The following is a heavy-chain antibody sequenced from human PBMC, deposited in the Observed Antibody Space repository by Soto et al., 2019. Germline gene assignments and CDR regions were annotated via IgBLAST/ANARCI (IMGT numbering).Heavy chain of an antibody. CDR2: IKPDGGAT. CDR1: DFTFRNSW. J-gene: IGHJ4*02. CDR3: FGGNGGHQ. D-gene: IGHD3-16*01. V-gene: IGHV3-7*03. Sequence: GGSLRLSCATSDFTFRNSWINWVRQAPGKGLEWVANIKPDGGATNYVDSVKGRFTISRDNVRNSASLQVNSLRVEDTAVYFCFGGNGGHQWGQGTLVTVSS.